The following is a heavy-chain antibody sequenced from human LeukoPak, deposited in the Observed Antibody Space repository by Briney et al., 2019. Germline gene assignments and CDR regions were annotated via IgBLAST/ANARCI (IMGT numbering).Heavy chain of an antibody. J-gene: IGHJ4*02. Sequence: SETLSLTCTVSGGSISSYYWSWIRQPAGKGLEWIGRIYTSGSTNYNPSLKSRVTMSVDTSKNQFSLKLSSVTAEDTAVYYCAKDLSDPGQFDYWGQGTLVTVSS. V-gene: IGHV4-4*07. CDR1: GGSISSYY. CDR3: AKDLSDPGQFDY. CDR2: IYTSGST. D-gene: IGHD1-26*01.